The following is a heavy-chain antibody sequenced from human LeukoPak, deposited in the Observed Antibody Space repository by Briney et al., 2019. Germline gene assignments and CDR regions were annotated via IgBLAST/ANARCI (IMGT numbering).Heavy chain of an antibody. CDR1: GFTFSSYG. D-gene: IGHD3-22*01. J-gene: IGHJ4*02. CDR3: AKDPRRYYDSSGYPVADY. Sequence: GSLRLSCAASGFTFSSYGMHWVRQAPGKGLEWVAVIWYDASNKYYADSVKGRFTISRDNSKNTLYLQMNSLRAEDTAVYYCAKDPRRYYDSSGYPVADYWGQGTLVTVSS. CDR2: IWYDASNK. V-gene: IGHV3-33*06.